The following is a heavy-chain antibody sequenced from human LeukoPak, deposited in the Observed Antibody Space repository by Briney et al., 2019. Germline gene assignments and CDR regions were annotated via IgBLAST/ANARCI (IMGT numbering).Heavy chain of an antibody. CDR1: GGSISSTSYY. Sequence: SETLSLTCTVSGGSISSTSYYWGWIRQPPGKGLEWIGTIYYNGTTYYNPSLKSRVTISVDTSKNQFSLKLSSVTAAVTAVYYCARDSALTFDYWGQGTLVTVSS. V-gene: IGHV4-39*07. D-gene: IGHD6-25*01. J-gene: IGHJ4*02. CDR3: ARDSALTFDY. CDR2: IYYNGTT.